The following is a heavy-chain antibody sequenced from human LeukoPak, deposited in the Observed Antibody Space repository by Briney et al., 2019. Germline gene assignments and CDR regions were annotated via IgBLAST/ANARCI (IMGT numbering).Heavy chain of an antibody. CDR1: GFTFDVYA. CDR3: AKDDGWELRYNFDY. J-gene: IGHJ4*02. Sequence: GGSLRLSCAASGFTFDVYAMHWVRHAPGKGLEGVSGISWNRGSIVYGDSVKGRFNISRDNAKNSLYLQMNSLRAEDTALYYCAKDDGWELRYNFDYWGQGTLVTVSS. CDR2: ISWNRGSI. V-gene: IGHV3-9*01. D-gene: IGHD1-26*01.